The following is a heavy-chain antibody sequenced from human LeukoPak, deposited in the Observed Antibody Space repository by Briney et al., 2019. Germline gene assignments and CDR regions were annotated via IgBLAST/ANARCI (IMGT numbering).Heavy chain of an antibody. CDR1: GGSISSYY. CDR3: ARGGGLDESSDYSKNIFNY. D-gene: IGHD3-22*01. J-gene: IGHJ4*02. Sequence: PSETLSLTCTVSGGSISSYYWSWIRQPPGKGLEWIGYIYYSGSTNYNPSLKSRVTISVDTSKNQFSLKLRSVTAADTAVYYCARGGGLDESSDYSKNIFNYWAQGPLVTASS. V-gene: IGHV4-59*01. CDR2: IYYSGST.